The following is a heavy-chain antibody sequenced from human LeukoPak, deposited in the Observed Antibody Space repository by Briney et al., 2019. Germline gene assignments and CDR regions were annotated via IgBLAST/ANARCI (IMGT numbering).Heavy chain of an antibody. CDR3: AVPYYYDSSGYCLFDY. CDR2: INPNSGGT. Sequence: ASVKVSCKASGYTFTGYYMHWVRQAPGQGLEWMGWINPNSGGTNYAQKFQGRVTMTRDTSISTAYMELSRLRSDDTAVYYCAVPYYYDSSGYCLFDYWGQGTLVTVSS. J-gene: IGHJ4*02. D-gene: IGHD3-22*01. CDR1: GYTFTGYY. V-gene: IGHV1-2*02.